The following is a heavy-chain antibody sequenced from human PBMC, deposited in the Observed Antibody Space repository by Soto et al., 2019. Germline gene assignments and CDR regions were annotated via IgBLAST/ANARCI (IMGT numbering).Heavy chain of an antibody. Sequence: GGSLRLSCAASGFTISSNAMSWVRQAPGKGLEWVSAISGSGGSTYYADSVKGRFTISRDNSKNTLYLQMNSLRAEDTAVYYCAKDAWDSSGYYVHFDYWGQGTLVTVSS. J-gene: IGHJ4*02. V-gene: IGHV3-23*01. D-gene: IGHD3-22*01. CDR1: GFTISSNA. CDR3: AKDAWDSSGYYVHFDY. CDR2: ISGSGGST.